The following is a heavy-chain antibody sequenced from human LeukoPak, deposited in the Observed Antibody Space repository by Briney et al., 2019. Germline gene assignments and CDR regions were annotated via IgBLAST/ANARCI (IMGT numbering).Heavy chain of an antibody. CDR1: GYSISSGYY. CDR2: IYHSGST. V-gene: IGHV4-38-2*02. CDR3: ASHLPRFGEPSYYFDY. J-gene: IGHJ4*02. D-gene: IGHD3-10*01. Sequence: KPSETLSLTCTVSGYSISSGYYWGWIRQPPGKGLEWIGSIYHSGSTYYNPSLKSRVTISVDTSKNQFSLKLSSVTAADTAVYYCASHLPRFGEPSYYFDYWGQGTLVTVSS.